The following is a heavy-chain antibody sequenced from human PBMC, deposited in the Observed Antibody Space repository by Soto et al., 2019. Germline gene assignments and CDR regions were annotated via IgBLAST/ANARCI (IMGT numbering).Heavy chain of an antibody. D-gene: IGHD3-10*01. CDR2: IYYSGST. Sequence: SETLSLTCTVPGGSISSGGYYWSWIRQHPGKGLEWIGYIYYSGSTYYNPSLKGRVTISVDTSKNQFSLKLSSVTAADTAVYYCARFYYGSGSYYKEGSNWFDPWGQGALVTVSS. V-gene: IGHV4-31*03. CDR3: ARFYYGSGSYYKEGSNWFDP. CDR1: GGSISSGGYY. J-gene: IGHJ5*02.